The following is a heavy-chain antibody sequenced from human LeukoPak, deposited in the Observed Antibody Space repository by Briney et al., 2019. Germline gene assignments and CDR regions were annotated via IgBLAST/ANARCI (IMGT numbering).Heavy chain of an antibody. CDR1: GGSFSGYY. CDR2: IYYSGST. CDR3: ARTTEGVYTYDYFYYYYMDV. V-gene: IGHV4-59*01. Sequence: SETLSLTCAVYGGSFSGYYWSWIRQPPGKGLEWIGYIYYSGSTNYNPSLKSRVTISVDTSKNQFSLKLSSVTAADTAVYYCARTTEGVYTYDYFYYYYMDVWGKGTTVTISS. D-gene: IGHD5-18*01. J-gene: IGHJ6*03.